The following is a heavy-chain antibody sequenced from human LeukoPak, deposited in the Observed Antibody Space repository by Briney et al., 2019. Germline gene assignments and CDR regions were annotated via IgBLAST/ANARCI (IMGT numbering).Heavy chain of an antibody. CDR1: GYSFTSDW. V-gene: IGHV5-51*01. CDR3: ARVGYCGGDCYSPKTFDY. J-gene: IGHJ4*02. D-gene: IGHD2-21*02. CDR2: IYPGDSDT. Sequence: GESLKISCKGSGYSFTSDWVAWVRQMPGKGLEWMGIIYPGDSDTRYSPSFQGQVTISADKSISTAYLQWSSLKASDTAMYYCARVGYCGGDCYSPKTFDYWGQGTLVTVSS.